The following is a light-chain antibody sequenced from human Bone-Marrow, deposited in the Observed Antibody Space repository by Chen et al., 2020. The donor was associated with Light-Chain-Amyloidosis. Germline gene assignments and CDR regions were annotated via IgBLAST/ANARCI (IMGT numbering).Light chain of an antibody. Sequence: EVVLTQSPATLSLSPGERATLSCRASQSVSSYLAWFQQKPGQAPSLLIYDASNRATGIPARFSGSGSGTDFTLTISSLEPEDFAVYYCHQRNNWPFTFGHGTTVDIK. CDR3: HQRNNWPFT. CDR2: DAS. V-gene: IGKV3-11*01. CDR1: QSVSSY. J-gene: IGKJ3*01.